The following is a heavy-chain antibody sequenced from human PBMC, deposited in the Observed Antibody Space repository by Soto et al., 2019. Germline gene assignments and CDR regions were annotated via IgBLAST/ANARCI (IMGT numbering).Heavy chain of an antibody. D-gene: IGHD5-18*01. Sequence: EVQLVESGGGLVQPGGSLRLSCAASGFSFSAYWIHWVRQAPEKGLEWVSRIKTAGSSTDYADSVKGRFTISRDNAKNILYLQMDSLRVEDTAVYYCAKREGNTFGLFHWGQGTLVTVSS. J-gene: IGHJ4*02. CDR1: GFSFSAYW. CDR2: IKTAGSST. V-gene: IGHV3-74*01. CDR3: AKREGNTFGLFH.